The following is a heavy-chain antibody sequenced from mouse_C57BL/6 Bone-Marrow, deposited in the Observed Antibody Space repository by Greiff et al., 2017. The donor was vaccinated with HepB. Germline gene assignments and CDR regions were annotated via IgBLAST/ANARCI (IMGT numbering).Heavy chain of an antibody. Sequence: QVHVKQSGPELVKPGASVKISCKASGYAFSSSWMNWVKQRPGKGLEWIGRIYPGDGDTNYNGKFKGKATLTADKSSSTAYMQLSSLTSEDSAVYFCADGVTTDFDYWGQGTTLTVSS. CDR3: ADGVTTDFDY. CDR1: GYAFSSSW. V-gene: IGHV1-82*01. CDR2: IYPGDGDT. J-gene: IGHJ2*01. D-gene: IGHD1-1*01.